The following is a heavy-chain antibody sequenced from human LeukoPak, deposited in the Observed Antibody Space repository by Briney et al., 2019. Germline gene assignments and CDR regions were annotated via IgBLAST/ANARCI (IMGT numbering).Heavy chain of an antibody. CDR1: SGSISTSNYY. V-gene: IGHV4-39*07. CDR2: IYYSGST. D-gene: IGHD4-17*01. Sequence: SETLSLTCTVSSGSISTSNYYWGWVRQPPGKGLEWIGSIYYSGSTYYNPSLKSRVTISVDTSKNQFSLELSSVTAADTAVYYCARNYGDYDQFDYWGQGTLVTVSS. J-gene: IGHJ4*02. CDR3: ARNYGDYDQFDY.